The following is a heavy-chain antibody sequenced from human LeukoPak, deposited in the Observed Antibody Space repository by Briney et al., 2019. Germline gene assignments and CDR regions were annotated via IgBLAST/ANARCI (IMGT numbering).Heavy chain of an antibody. D-gene: IGHD3-16*02. CDR2: IHPTTWNP. J-gene: IGHJ5*02. Sequence: ASVKVSCKASGYTFTDYAMNWVRQAAGQGLEWMGWIHPTTWNPTYAHGFTGRFVFSLDTSVGTTYLQISSLKAEDTGVYYCARAYQSLGGLSLPDHWGQGTLVTVSS. CDR3: ARAYQSLGGLSLPDH. CDR1: GYTFTDYA. V-gene: IGHV7-4-1*02.